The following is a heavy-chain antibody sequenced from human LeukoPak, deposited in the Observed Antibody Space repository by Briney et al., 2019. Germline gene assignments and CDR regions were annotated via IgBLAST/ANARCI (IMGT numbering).Heavy chain of an antibody. Sequence: ASVKVSCKAAGYIFTRYDINWVRQAAGQGLEWMGWMNPNSGNTGYAQKFQGRVTMTRNTSISTAYMELSRLRSEDTAVYYCAPQKRRYDPSTDALDIWGQGTMVTVSS. CDR3: APQKRRYDPSTDALDI. J-gene: IGHJ3*02. CDR2: MNPNSGNT. D-gene: IGHD1-1*01. CDR1: GYIFTRYD. V-gene: IGHV1-8*01.